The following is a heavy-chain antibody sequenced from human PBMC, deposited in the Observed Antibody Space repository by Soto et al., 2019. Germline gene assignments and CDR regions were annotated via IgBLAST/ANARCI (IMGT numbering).Heavy chain of an antibody. CDR1: GFTFSGSA. D-gene: IGHD4-17*01. V-gene: IGHV3-73*01. CDR2: LRTKPNSYAT. CDR3: PSTVTSYYMDV. Sequence: EVQLVESGGGLVQPGGSLKLSCAASGFTFSGSAMHWVRQASGKGLEWVGRLRTKPNSYATAYAASANGRLTISRDDSKITAYLQMTSLKPEDTAVYYCPSTVTSYYMDVWGKGTTVTVSS. J-gene: IGHJ6*03.